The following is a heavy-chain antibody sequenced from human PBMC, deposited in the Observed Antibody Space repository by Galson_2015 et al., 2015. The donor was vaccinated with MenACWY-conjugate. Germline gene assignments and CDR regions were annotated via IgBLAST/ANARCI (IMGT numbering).Heavy chain of an antibody. J-gene: IGHJ3*02. V-gene: IGHV3-33*01. CDR3: ARGVGMTRI. CDR2: IWYDGSNK. D-gene: IGHD2-21*02. CDR1: GLTFGHSG. Sequence: ALRLSRAAAGLTFGHSGLHWCRQTAGKGRECEAVIWYDGSNKYYADSVKGRFTISRDNSKNTLYLQMNSLRAEDTAVYYCARGVGMTRIWGQGTMVTVSS.